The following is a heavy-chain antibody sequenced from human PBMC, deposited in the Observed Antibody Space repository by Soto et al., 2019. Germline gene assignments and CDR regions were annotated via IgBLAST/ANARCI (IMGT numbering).Heavy chain of an antibody. CDR2: MNPNSGNT. D-gene: IGHD3-16*02. J-gene: IGHJ3*02. V-gene: IGHV1-8*01. CDR1: GYTFTSYD. Sequence: ASVKVSCKASGYTFTSYDINWVRQATGQGLEWMGWMNPNSGNTGYAQKFQGRVTMTRNTSISTAYMELSSLRSEDTAVYYCAGVIGSALDAFDIWGQGTMVTVSS. CDR3: AGVIGSALDAFDI.